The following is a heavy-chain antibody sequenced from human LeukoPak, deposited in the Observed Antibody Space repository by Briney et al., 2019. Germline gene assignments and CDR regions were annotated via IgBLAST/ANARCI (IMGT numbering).Heavy chain of an antibody. CDR3: ARDGRVAERYYDFWSGYLPVLNWFDP. CDR2: ISSSGSTI. J-gene: IGHJ5*02. Sequence: GGSLRLSCAASGFTFSSYEMNWVRQAPGKGLEWVSYISSSGSTIYYADSVKGRFTISRDNAKNSLYLQMNSLRAEDTAVYYCARDGRVAERYYDFWSGYLPVLNWFDPWGQGTLVTVSS. CDR1: GFTFSSYE. V-gene: IGHV3-48*03. D-gene: IGHD3-3*01.